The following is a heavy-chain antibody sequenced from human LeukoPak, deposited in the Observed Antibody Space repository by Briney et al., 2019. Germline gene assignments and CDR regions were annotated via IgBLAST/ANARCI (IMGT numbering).Heavy chain of an antibody. V-gene: IGHV3-30*18. J-gene: IGHJ4*02. Sequence: GGSLRLSCAASGFRFSRYGMHWVRQAPGKGLEWVAVISYDGSNKYYADSVKGRFTISRDDSKNTLYLQMNSLRAEDTATYYCAKGYYFDILSGYSSLDSWGQGTLVTVSS. D-gene: IGHD3-9*01. CDR2: ISYDGSNK. CDR1: GFRFSRYG. CDR3: AKGYYFDILSGYSSLDS.